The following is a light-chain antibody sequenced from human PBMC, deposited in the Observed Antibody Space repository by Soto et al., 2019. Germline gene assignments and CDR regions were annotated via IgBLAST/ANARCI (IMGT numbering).Light chain of an antibody. J-gene: IGLJ2*01. CDR3: QTWGTGVV. CDR1: SGHSSYA. V-gene: IGLV4-69*01. Sequence: QPVLTQSPSASASLGASVKLTCTLSSGHSSYAIAWHQQQPEKGPRYLMKLNSDGSHSKGDGIPDRFSGSSSGAERYLTIYSLQSEDEADYYCQTWGTGVVFGGGTPLTVL. CDR2: LNSDGSH.